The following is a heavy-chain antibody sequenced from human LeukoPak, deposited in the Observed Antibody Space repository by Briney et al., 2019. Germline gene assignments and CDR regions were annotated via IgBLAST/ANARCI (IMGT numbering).Heavy chain of an antibody. Sequence: GESLKISCKGSEYSFTSYWICWVRQMPGKGLEWMGMIYPGDSDTRYSQSFQGQVTISADKSISTAYLQWSSLKASDTAMYYCARHKGYYYDSSGYPRYYFDYWGQGTLVTVSS. CDR3: ARHKGYYYDSSGYPRYYFDY. V-gene: IGHV5-51*01. D-gene: IGHD3-22*01. J-gene: IGHJ4*02. CDR1: EYSFTSYW. CDR2: IYPGDSDT.